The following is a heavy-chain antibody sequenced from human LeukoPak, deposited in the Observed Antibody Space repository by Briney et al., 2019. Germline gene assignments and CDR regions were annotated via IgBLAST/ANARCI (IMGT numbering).Heavy chain of an antibody. CDR1: GFTFSSYW. D-gene: IGHD3-10*01. Sequence: GGSLRLSCAASGFTFSSYWMHWVRHTPGKGLVWVSRIKGDGSSTSYADSVKGRFTISRDNSKNTLYLQMNSLRAEDTAVYYCAKDRSLWFGVQGTLVTVSS. V-gene: IGHV3-74*01. J-gene: IGHJ4*02. CDR3: AKDRSLWF. CDR2: IKGDGSST.